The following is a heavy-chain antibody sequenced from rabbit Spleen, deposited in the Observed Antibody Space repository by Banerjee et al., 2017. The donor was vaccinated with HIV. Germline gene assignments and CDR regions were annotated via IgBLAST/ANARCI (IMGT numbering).Heavy chain of an antibody. D-gene: IGHD1-1*01. CDR1: GFDFSSYG. CDR2: IYPGFGIR. V-gene: IGHV1S47*01. CDR3: ARGGASSSGYPNL. Sequence: QEQLKETGGGLVQPGGSLKLSCKASGFDFSSYGVTWVRQAPGKGPEWIAYIYPGFGIRNYANSVKGRFTISSDNAQNTVFLQMTSLTASDTATYFCARGGASSSGYPNLWGPGTLVTVS. J-gene: IGHJ4*01.